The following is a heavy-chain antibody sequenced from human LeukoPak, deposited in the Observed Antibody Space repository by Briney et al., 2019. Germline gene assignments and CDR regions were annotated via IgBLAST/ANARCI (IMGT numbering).Heavy chain of an antibody. V-gene: IGHV3-74*01. Sequence: PGGSLRLSCAASGFTFSTIAMTWVRQAPGKGLVWVARIKGDESYTFYADSVKGRFTISRDNAKNTLYLQMNSLRAEDTAVYYCASQADSAYGDYNWGQGTLVTVSS. CDR2: IKGDESYT. CDR1: GFTFSTIA. CDR3: ASQADSAYGDYN. D-gene: IGHD4-17*01. J-gene: IGHJ4*02.